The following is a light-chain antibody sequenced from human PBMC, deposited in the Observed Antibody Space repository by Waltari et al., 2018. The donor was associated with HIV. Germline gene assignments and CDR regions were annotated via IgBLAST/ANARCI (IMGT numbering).Light chain of an antibody. Sequence: QSALTQPASVSGSPGQSITIPCTGASRDTGNYKYVSWYQHHPGIAPKLIIYEDNNRPSGVSNRFSGSKSGKTASLTISGLQAEDESDYYCSSYTDSSVIFGGGTKVTVL. CDR2: EDN. CDR3: SSYTDSSVI. J-gene: IGLJ2*01. V-gene: IGLV2-14*01. CDR1: SRDTGNYKY.